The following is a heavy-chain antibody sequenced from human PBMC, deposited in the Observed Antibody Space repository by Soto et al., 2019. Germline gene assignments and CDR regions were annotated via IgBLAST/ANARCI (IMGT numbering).Heavy chain of an antibody. D-gene: IGHD3-16*01. V-gene: IGHV6-1*01. Sequence: SQTLSLTCAISGDSVSGNSAAWNWIRQSPSRGLEWLGRTYYRSKWYNDYAVSVKSRITVTPDTSKNQFSLHLNSVTPEDTAVYYCARECEYYESSDRYFDYWGQGALVTVSS. CDR3: ARECEYYESSDRYFDY. CDR2: TYYRSKWYN. CDR1: GDSVSGNSAA. J-gene: IGHJ4*02.